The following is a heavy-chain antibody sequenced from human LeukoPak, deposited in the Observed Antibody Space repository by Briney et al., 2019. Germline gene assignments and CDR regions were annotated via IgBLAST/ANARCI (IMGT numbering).Heavy chain of an antibody. CDR3: ATGIVGATRSGYYFDY. V-gene: IGHV1-24*01. D-gene: IGHD1-26*01. CDR1: GYTLTELS. CDR2: FDPEDGET. J-gene: IGHJ4*02. Sequence: ASVKVSCKVSGYTLTELSMHWVRQAPGKELEWMGGFDPEDGETIYAQKFQGRVTMTEDTSTDTAYIELSSLRSEDTAVYYCATGIVGATRSGYYFDYWGQGTLVTVSS.